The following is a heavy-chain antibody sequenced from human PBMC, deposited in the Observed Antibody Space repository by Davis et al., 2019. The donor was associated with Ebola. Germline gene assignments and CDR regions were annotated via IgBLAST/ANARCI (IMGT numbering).Heavy chain of an antibody. V-gene: IGHV3-21*01. CDR1: GITFSNHW. D-gene: IGHD3-10*01. Sequence: GSLSLSCAASGITFSNHWMHRVRQAPGKGLEWVSSISSSSSYIYYADSVKGRFTISRDNAKNSLYLQMNSLRDEDTAVYYCAKDSYYYGSGSLEDWGQGTLVTVSS. CDR3: AKDSYYYGSGSLED. CDR2: ISSSSSYI. J-gene: IGHJ4*02.